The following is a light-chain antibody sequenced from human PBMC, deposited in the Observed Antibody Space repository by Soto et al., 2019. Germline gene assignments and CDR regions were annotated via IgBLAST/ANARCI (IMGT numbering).Light chain of an antibody. CDR3: HQYGTSPRT. CDR2: GAS. CDR1: QSVSNSF. J-gene: IGKJ5*01. V-gene: IGKV3-20*01. Sequence: EIVLTQSPGPLSLSPGESATISCRASQSVSNSFLAWYQQKPDQAHRLLIYGASRRATGIPDRFSGSGSGTNFALTISGLEPEDFAVYYCHQYGTSPRTFGQGTRLEIK.